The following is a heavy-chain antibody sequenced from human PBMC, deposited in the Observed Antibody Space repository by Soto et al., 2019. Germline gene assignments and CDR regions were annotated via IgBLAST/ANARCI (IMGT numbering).Heavy chain of an antibody. Sequence: GGSLTLSRAASGFTFSSYAMSWVRQAPGKGLEWVSAISGSGGSTYYADSVKGRFTISRDNSKNTLYLQMNSLRAEDTAVYYCAKDYYDSSGYYLAPDAFDIWGQGTMVTVSS. D-gene: IGHD3-22*01. J-gene: IGHJ3*02. CDR3: AKDYYDSSGYYLAPDAFDI. CDR2: ISGSGGST. V-gene: IGHV3-23*01. CDR1: GFTFSSYA.